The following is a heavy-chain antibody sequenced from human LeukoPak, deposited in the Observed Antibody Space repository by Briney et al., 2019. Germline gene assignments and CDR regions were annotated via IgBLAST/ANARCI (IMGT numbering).Heavy chain of an antibody. Sequence: SVKVSCKASGYTFTSYDINWVRQAPGQGLEWMGGIIPIFGTANYAQKFQGRVTITADESTSTAYMELSSLRSEDTAVYYCASDVEDGSGSFVYYFDYWGQGTLVTVSS. CDR2: IIPIFGTA. D-gene: IGHD3-10*01. J-gene: IGHJ4*02. CDR3: ASDVEDGSGSFVYYFDY. V-gene: IGHV1-69*13. CDR1: GYTFTSYD.